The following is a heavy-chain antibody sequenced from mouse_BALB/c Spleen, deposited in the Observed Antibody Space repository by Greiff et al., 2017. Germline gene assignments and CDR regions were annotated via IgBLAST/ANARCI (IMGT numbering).Heavy chain of an antibody. CDR1: GFTFSSYT. CDR3: ARDDYEFAY. CDR2: ISNGGGST. Sequence: EVMLVESGGGLVQPGGSLKLSCAASGFTFSSYTMSWVRQTPEKRLEWVAYISNGGGSTYYPDTVKGRSTISRDNAKNTLYLQMSSLKSEDTAMYYCARDDYEFAYWGQGTLVTVSA. J-gene: IGHJ3*01. V-gene: IGHV5-12-2*01. D-gene: IGHD2-4*01.